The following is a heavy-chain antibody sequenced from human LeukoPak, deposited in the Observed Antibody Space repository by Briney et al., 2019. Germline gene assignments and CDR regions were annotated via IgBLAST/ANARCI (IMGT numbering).Heavy chain of an antibody. Sequence: GGSLRPSCAASGSTFSRYWMGWARQAPGKGLEWVANIKQDGSEKYYVDSVKGRFTISRDNAKNSLYLQMNSLRAEDTAVYYCGRDVSRGAGGAFDIWGQGTMVTVSS. CDR1: GSTFSRYW. J-gene: IGHJ3*02. D-gene: IGHD2-8*02. CDR2: IKQDGSEK. V-gene: IGHV3-7*01. CDR3: GRDVSRGAGGAFDI.